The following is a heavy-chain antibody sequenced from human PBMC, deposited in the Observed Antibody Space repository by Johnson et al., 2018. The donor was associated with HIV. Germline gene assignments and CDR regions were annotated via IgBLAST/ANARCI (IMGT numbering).Heavy chain of an antibody. CDR2: INWTGGST. Sequence: VQLVESGGGLVQPGRSLRLSCAASGFTFDDYAMHWVRQAPGKVLEWVSGINWTGGSTGYADSVKGRFTISRDNSKNTLYLQMGSLRAEDMAVYYCARGHSGSYYYDAFDIWGQGTIVTVSS. CDR1: GFTFDDYA. V-gene: IGHV3-9*03. D-gene: IGHD1-26*01. CDR3: ARGHSGSYYYDAFDI. J-gene: IGHJ3*02.